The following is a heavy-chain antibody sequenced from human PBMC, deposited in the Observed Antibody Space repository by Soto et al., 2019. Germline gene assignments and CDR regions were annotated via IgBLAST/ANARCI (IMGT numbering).Heavy chain of an antibody. CDR2: INRSGST. Sequence: SETLSLTCAVYGGSFSGYYWSWIRQPPGKGLEWIGEINRSGSTNYNPSLKIRVTISVDTSKNQFSLKLSSVTAADTAVYYCARGPRTVTTIPFDYWGQGTLVTVSS. V-gene: IGHV4-34*01. D-gene: IGHD4-4*01. CDR3: ARGPRTVTTIPFDY. J-gene: IGHJ4*02. CDR1: GGSFSGYY.